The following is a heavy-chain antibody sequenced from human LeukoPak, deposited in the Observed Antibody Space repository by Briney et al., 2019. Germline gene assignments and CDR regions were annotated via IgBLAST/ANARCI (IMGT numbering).Heavy chain of an antibody. CDR1: GFTFSSYA. CDR2: ISPGGAST. Sequence: GSLRLSCVASGFTFSSYAMNWVRQAPGKGLEWVSGISPGGASTYYADSVRGRFTISRDHSKSTLYLQMNSLKADDTAVYYCAKAGAMNSRGTFYFDDWGQGTLVPVSS. J-gene: IGHJ4*02. CDR3: AKAGAMNSRGTFYFDD. D-gene: IGHD2-2*01. V-gene: IGHV3-23*01.